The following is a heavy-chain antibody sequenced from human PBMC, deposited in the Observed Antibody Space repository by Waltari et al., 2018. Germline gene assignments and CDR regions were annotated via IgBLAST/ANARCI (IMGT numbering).Heavy chain of an antibody. V-gene: IGHV4-4*07. CDR2: MYTSGSS. CDR3: AREADTAMARGLDY. Sequence: QVQLQESGPGLVKPSEPLSLPCTVPGGSISSYYWSWIRQPAGKGLEWIGRMYTSGSSNYNPSLKSRVTMSVDTSKNQFSLKLSSVTAADTAVYYCAREADTAMARGLDYWGQGTLVTVSS. CDR1: GGSISSYY. J-gene: IGHJ4*02. D-gene: IGHD5-18*01.